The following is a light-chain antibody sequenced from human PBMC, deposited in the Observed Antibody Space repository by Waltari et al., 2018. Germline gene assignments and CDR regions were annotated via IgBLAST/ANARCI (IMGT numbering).Light chain of an antibody. Sequence: DIVMTQSPDSLAVSLGERATINCKSSQCVLYSSNNKNYLAWYQQKPGQPPKLLIYWASTRESGFPDRFSGSGSGTDFTLTISSLQAEDVAVYYCQQYYSTPITFGQGTRLEIK. V-gene: IGKV4-1*01. CDR1: QCVLYSSNNKNY. CDR3: QQYYSTPIT. CDR2: WAS. J-gene: IGKJ5*01.